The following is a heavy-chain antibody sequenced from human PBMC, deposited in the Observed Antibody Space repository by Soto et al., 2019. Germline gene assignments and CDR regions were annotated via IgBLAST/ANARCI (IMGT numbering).Heavy chain of an antibody. CDR3: ARGVVVVAAKRVRYFDY. D-gene: IGHD2-15*01. V-gene: IGHV1-8*02. J-gene: IGHJ4*02. Sequence: ASVKVSCKASGGTFSSYAMHWVRQAPGQGLEWMGWINPNSGGTNYAQKFQGRVTMTRNTSISTAYMELSSLRSEDTAVYYCARGVVVVAAKRVRYFDYWGQGTLVTVSS. CDR2: INPNSGGT. CDR1: GGTFSSYA.